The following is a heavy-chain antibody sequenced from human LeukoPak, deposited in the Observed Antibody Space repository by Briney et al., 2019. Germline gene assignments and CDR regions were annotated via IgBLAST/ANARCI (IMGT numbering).Heavy chain of an antibody. J-gene: IGHJ4*02. V-gene: IGHV3-66*01. CDR1: GFTFSSNY. CDR3: ARCIAAAGQIIDY. CDR2: VYTGGST. D-gene: IGHD6-13*01. Sequence: GGSLRLSCAASGFTFSSNYMTWVRQAPGKGLEWVSVVYTGGSTYSADSVKGRFTISRDNSKNTLYLQMNSLRADDTAVYYCARCIAAAGQIIDYWGQGTLVTVSS.